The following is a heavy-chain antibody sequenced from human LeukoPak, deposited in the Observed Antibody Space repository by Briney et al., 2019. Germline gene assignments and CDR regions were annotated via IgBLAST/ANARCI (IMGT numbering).Heavy chain of an antibody. D-gene: IGHD3-10*01. V-gene: IGHV4-30-4*08. J-gene: IGHJ2*01. CDR2: IYYSGST. CDR3: ARARGFGFRYWYFDL. Sequence: PSETLSLTCTVSGGSISSGDYYWSWIRQPPGKGLEWIGYIYYSGSTYYNPSLKSRVTISVDTSKNQFSLKLSSVTAADTAVYYCARARGFGFRYWYFDLWGRGTLVTVSS. CDR1: GGSISSGDYY.